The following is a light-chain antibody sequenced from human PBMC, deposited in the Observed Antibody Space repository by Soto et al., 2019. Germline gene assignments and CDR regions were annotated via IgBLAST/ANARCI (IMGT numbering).Light chain of an antibody. Sequence: DIVMTQSPDSLAVSLGERATINXXSSXSVLDRSNNKNYIAWYQQKPGQPPKXXIYWASTRESGVPDRFSGSGSGTDFTLTSSTLQAEYVAIYRCQQYLTTPITFGQGTRLDIK. V-gene: IGKV4-1*01. CDR1: XSVLDRSNNKNY. J-gene: IGKJ5*01. CDR2: WAS. CDR3: QQYLTTPIT.